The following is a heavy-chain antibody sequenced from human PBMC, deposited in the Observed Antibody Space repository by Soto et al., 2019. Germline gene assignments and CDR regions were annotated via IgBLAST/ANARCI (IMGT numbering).Heavy chain of an antibody. J-gene: IGHJ4*02. Sequence: QVQLQESGPGLVKPSQTLSLTCTVSGGSISSGGHYWSWIRQHPGKGLEWIGYIYYSGSTYYNPPLQTRVTISVDTSKNQFSLKLSSVTAADTAVYYCATLHYNSSWYGSDYWGQGTLVTVSS. CDR3: ATLHYNSSWYGSDY. D-gene: IGHD6-13*01. V-gene: IGHV4-31*03. CDR2: IYYSGST. CDR1: GGSISSGGHY.